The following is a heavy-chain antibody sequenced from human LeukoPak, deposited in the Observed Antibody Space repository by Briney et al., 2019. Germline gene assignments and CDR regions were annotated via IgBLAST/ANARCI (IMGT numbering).Heavy chain of an antibody. CDR1: GFTFSASP. V-gene: IGHV3-64D*09. Sequence: PGGSLRLSCSASGFTFSASPMHWLRQAPGKGLQYVSAISATGHATYCGDSVKGRFTISRDNSKNTLYLQMTSLREDDTGLYYCVKEIAYYDYWGRGTLVTVSS. D-gene: IGHD2-21*01. CDR3: VKEIAYYDY. J-gene: IGHJ4*02. CDR2: ISATGHAT.